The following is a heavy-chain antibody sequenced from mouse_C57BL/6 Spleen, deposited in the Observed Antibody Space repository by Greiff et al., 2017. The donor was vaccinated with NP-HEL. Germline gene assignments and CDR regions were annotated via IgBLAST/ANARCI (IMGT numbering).Heavy chain of an antibody. D-gene: IGHD2-1*01. Sequence: QVQLKQPGAELVKPGASVKLSCKASGYTFTSYWMQWVKQRPGQGLEWIGEIDPSDSYTNYNQKFKGKATLTVDTSSSTAYMQLSSLTSEDSAVYYCARGGFYYSYAMDYWGQGTSVTVSS. CDR1: GYTFTSYW. V-gene: IGHV1-50*01. CDR3: ARGGFYYSYAMDY. CDR2: IDPSDSYT. J-gene: IGHJ4*01.